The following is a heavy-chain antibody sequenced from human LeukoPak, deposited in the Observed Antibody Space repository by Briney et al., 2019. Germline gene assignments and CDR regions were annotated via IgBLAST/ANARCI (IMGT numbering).Heavy chain of an antibody. D-gene: IGHD3-16*01. J-gene: IGHJ5*02. CDR1: GDSFSRNNIA. Sequence: PSQTLSLTCAISGDSFSRNNIAWNWIRQSPSRGLEWLGRTYYRSKWYNDYAVSVKSRITINPDTSKNQFSLQLNSVTPEDTAVYYCASGAVWFDPWGQGTLVTVSS. CDR3: ASGAVWFDP. CDR2: TYYRSKWYN. V-gene: IGHV6-1*01.